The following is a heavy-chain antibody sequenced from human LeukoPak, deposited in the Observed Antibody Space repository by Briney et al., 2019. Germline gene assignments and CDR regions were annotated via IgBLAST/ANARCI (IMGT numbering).Heavy chain of an antibody. CDR3: ARESIYRTHYYYYGMDV. V-gene: IGHV1-2*02. J-gene: IGHJ6*02. CDR2: INPNSGGT. CDR1: GYTFTGYY. Sequence: ASVKVSCKASGYTFTGYYMHWVRQAPGQGLEWMGWINPNSGGTNYAQKFQGRVTMTRDTSISTAYMGLSRLRSDDTAVYYCARESIYRTHYYYYGMDVWGQGTTVTVSS. D-gene: IGHD3-3*02.